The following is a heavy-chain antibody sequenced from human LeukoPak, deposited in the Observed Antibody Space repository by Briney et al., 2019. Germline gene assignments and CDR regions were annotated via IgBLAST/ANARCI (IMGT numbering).Heavy chain of an antibody. CDR2: IYPGDSAT. Sequence: GESLKISCKASGYNFTSYWIGWVRQMPGKGLEWVGIIYPGDSATRYSPSFRGQVTMSADKSISTAYLQWGSLKASDTAMYYCARQHWGNWFDPWGQGTLVTVSS. D-gene: IGHD3-16*01. J-gene: IGHJ5*02. CDR3: ARQHWGNWFDP. V-gene: IGHV5-51*01. CDR1: GYNFTSYW.